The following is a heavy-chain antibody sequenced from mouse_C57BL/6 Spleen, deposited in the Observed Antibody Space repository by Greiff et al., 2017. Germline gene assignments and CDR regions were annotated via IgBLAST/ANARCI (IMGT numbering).Heavy chain of an antibody. J-gene: IGHJ4*01. CDR1: GFTFSNYW. D-gene: IGHD2-4*01. CDR3: TGGDDYGDAMDY. CDR2: IRLKSDNYAT. V-gene: IGHV6-3*01. Sequence: EVKLVESGGGLVQPGGSMKLSCVASGFTFSNYWMNWVRQSPEKGLEWVAQIRLKSDNYATHYAESVKGRFTISRDDSKSSVYLQMNNLRAEDTGIYYCTGGDDYGDAMDYWGQGTSVTVSS.